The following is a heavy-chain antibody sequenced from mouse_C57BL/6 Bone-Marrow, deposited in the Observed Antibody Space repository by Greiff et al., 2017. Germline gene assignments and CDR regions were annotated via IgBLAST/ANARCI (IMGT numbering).Heavy chain of an antibody. Sequence: QVQLQQSGAELVKPGASVKISCKASGYAFSSYWVNWVKQRPGTSLEWIGQIYPGDGDTNYNGKFKGKATLTADKSSSTAYMQLSSLTSDDSAVYFCARGAYWGQGTLVTVSA. V-gene: IGHV1-80*01. CDR1: GYAFSSYW. J-gene: IGHJ3*01. CDR3: ARGAY. CDR2: IYPGDGDT.